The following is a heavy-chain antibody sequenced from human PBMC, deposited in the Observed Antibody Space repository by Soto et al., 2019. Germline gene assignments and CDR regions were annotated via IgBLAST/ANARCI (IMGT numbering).Heavy chain of an antibody. CDR3: ARNGYCSGGSCPPYYYYGMDV. CDR2: ISAYNGNT. V-gene: IGHV1-18*01. J-gene: IGHJ6*02. Sequence: QVQLVQSGAEVKKPGASVKVSCKASGYTFTSYGISWVRQAPGQGLEWMGWISAYNGNTNYAQQLQGRVTMTTDTSTSTAYMELRSLRSDDTAVYSCARNGYCSGGSCPPYYYYGMDVWGQGTTVTVSS. CDR1: GYTFTSYG. D-gene: IGHD2-15*01.